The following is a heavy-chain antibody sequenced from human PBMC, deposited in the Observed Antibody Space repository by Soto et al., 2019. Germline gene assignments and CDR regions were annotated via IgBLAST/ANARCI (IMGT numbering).Heavy chain of an antibody. J-gene: IGHJ4*02. D-gene: IGHD3-22*01. Sequence: PSETLSLTCTVSGASITYGAYYWSWIRQPPGKGLEWIGYIYYSGGTNHNPSLKSRVTISVDTSKNQFSLKLSSVTAADTAVYYCARWFYYDSSGYPDYWGQGTLVTVSS. V-gene: IGHV4-61*08. CDR2: IYYSGGT. CDR3: ARWFYYDSSGYPDY. CDR1: GASITYGAYY.